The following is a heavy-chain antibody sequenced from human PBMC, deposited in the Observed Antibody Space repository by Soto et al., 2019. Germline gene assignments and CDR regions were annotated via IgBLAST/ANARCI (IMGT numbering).Heavy chain of an antibody. J-gene: IGHJ5*02. D-gene: IGHD6-13*01. CDR2: INSDGTST. CDR3: ARDFDSSSWYQGTYNWFDP. V-gene: IGHV3-74*01. Sequence: PGGSLRLSCAASGFTFSSYWMHWVRQAPGKGLVWVSHINSDGTSTRYADSVRGRFTISRDNAKNTLSLQMNSLRAEDTAVYYCARDFDSSSWYQGTYNWFDPWGQGTLVTVS. CDR1: GFTFSSYW.